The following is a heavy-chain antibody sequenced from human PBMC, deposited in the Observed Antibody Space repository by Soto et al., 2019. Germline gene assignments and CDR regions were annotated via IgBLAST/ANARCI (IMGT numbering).Heavy chain of an antibody. CDR2: IYYSGST. V-gene: IGHV4-39*01. CDR3: ASGYYYDSSGYYYVPLFDY. J-gene: IGHJ4*02. Sequence: SETLSITCTVSGGSISSSSYYWGWIRQPPGKGLEWIGSIYYSGSTYYNPSLKSRVTISVDTSKNQFSLKLSSVTAADTAVYYCASGYYYDSSGYYYVPLFDYWGQGTLVTVSS. D-gene: IGHD3-22*01. CDR1: GGSISSSSYY.